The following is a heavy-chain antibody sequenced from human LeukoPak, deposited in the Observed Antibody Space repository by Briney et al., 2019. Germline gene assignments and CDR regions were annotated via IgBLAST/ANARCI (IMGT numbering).Heavy chain of an antibody. D-gene: IGHD2/OR15-2a*01. CDR1: GFTFSTYA. CDR2: ISYHGSDK. Sequence: PGGSLRLSCVASGFTFSTYAMHWVRQAPGKGLEWVAVISYHGSDKYYVDSVKGRFTISRDNSKNTLYLQMNSLRTEDTAVFYCARAINSAWHNIDYWGREPWSPSPQ. V-gene: IGHV3-30*04. J-gene: IGHJ4*02. CDR3: ARAINSAWHNIDY.